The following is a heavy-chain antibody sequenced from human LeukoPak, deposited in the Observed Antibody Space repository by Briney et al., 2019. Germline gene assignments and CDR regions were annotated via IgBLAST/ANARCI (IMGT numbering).Heavy chain of an antibody. CDR2: IYYSGST. D-gene: IGHD3-22*01. V-gene: IGHV4-59*01. J-gene: IGHJ6*02. CDR3: ARESLGYYESSGDYYYGMDV. Sequence: SETLSLTCPVSGGSISSYYWSWIRQPPGKGLEWIGYIYYSGSTNYNPSLKSRVTISVDTSKNQFSLKLNSVTAADTAVYYCARESLGYYESSGDYYYGMDVWGQGTTVTVSS. CDR1: GGSISSYY.